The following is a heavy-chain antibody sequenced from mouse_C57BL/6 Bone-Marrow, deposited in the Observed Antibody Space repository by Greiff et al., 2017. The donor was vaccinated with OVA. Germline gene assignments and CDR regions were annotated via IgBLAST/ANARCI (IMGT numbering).Heavy chain of an antibody. CDR2: VGPGSGST. D-gene: IGHD2-4*01. CDR1: GYTFTDYY. Sequence: VQLQESGAELVKPGASVKISCKASGYTFTDYYISWVRHRPGQGLGWIGKVGPGSGSTYYNEKVKGKAPLTADKSSSTAYMPLSSLTSEDSAVYFCAREIYYDYFAYWGQGTLVTVSA. J-gene: IGHJ3*01. CDR3: AREIYYDYFAY. V-gene: IGHV1-77*01.